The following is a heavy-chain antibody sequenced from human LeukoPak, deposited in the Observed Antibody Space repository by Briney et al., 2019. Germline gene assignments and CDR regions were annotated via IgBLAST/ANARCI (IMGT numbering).Heavy chain of an antibody. CDR3: VRTARLSDY. J-gene: IGHJ4*02. D-gene: IGHD6-6*01. CDR2: ISNDGTTI. Sequence: PGGSLRLSCAASGFTLRDHYMSWIRQAPAKGLEWVSYISNDGTTINYADSVKGRFTVSRDNAKNSVYLQMNSLRVEDTAVYYCVRTARLSDYWGQGTLVTVSS. V-gene: IGHV3-11*04. CDR1: GFTLRDHY.